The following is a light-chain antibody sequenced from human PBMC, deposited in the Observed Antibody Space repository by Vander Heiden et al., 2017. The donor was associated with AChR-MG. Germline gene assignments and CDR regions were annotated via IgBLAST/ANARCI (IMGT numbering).Light chain of an antibody. Sequence: DIVMTQSPLSLPVTPGEPASISCRSSQSLLHSNGYNYLDWYLQKPGQSPTVLIYLGSNRASGVPDRFSGSGSGTDFTLKISRVEAEDVGVYYCMQALQTPPTFGGGTKVEIK. J-gene: IGKJ4*01. CDR2: LGS. CDR1: QSLLHSNGYNY. V-gene: IGKV2-28*01. CDR3: MQALQTPPT.